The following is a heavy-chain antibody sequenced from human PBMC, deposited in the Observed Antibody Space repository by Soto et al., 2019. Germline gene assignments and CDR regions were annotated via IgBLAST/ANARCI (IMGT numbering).Heavy chain of an antibody. Sequence: EVQLVESGGGLVKPGGSLRLSCAASGFTFSSYSMNWVRQAPGKGLEWVSSISSSSSYIYYADSVKGRFTISRDNAKNSLYLQMNSRRAEDTAVYYCARDWRGPYYDILTGYYTDYWGQGTLVTVSS. CDR3: ARDWRGPYYDILTGYYTDY. J-gene: IGHJ4*02. V-gene: IGHV3-21*01. D-gene: IGHD3-9*01. CDR2: ISSSSSYI. CDR1: GFTFSSYS.